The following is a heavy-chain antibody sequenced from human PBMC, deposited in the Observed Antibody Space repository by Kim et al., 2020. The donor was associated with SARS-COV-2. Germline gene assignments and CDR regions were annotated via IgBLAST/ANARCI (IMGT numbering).Heavy chain of an antibody. V-gene: IGHV5-10-1*01. CDR3: ASSTSGWTHGEV. Sequence: GESLKISCKGSGYSFTSYWISWVRQMPGKGLEWMGRIDPSDSYTNYSPSFQGHVTISADKSISTAYLQWSSLKASDTAMYYCASSTSGWTHGEVWGQGTLVTVSS. J-gene: IGHJ4*02. D-gene: IGHD6-19*01. CDR2: IDPSDSYT. CDR1: GYSFTSYW.